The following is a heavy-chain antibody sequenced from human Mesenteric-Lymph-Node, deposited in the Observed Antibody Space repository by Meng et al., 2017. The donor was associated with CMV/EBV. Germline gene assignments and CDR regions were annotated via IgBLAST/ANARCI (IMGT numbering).Heavy chain of an antibody. CDR3: AKDASSVLGYCGSTSCYMIDY. V-gene: IGHV3-23*01. CDR2: ITGSGIGT. J-gene: IGHJ4*02. Sequence: GGSLRLSCAASGFTFSNYAMNWVRQAPGKGLEWVSAITGSGIGTYYADSVKGRFTISRDNSKNTVYREMKSLRADDTAVYYCAKDASSVLGYCGSTSCYMIDYWGQGPLVTVSS. CDR1: GFTFSNYA. D-gene: IGHD2-2*02.